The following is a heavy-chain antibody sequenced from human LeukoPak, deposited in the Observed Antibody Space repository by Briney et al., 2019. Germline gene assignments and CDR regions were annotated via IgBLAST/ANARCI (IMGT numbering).Heavy chain of an antibody. V-gene: IGHV4-61*02. D-gene: IGHD3-16*01. CDR3: ARVGDRGAPLV. Sequence: SQTLSLTCTVSGGSISSGSYYWIWLRPPAGKELEWIGRIYTSGSTNYNPSLKSRVTISVDTSKNQVSLKLSSVTAADTAVYYCARVGDRGAPLVWGQGTMVTVSS. CDR1: GGSISSGSYY. CDR2: IYTSGST. J-gene: IGHJ3*01.